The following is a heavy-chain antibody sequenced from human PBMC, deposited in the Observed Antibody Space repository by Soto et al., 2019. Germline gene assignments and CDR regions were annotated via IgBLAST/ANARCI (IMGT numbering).Heavy chain of an antibody. CDR1: GGSVNNNAFS. CDR2: ISSSGRA. D-gene: IGHD6-19*01. CDR3: ATALRTQIAAAGIGYIDS. J-gene: IGHJ4*02. V-gene: IGHV4-31*03. Sequence: QVQLQESGPGLVKPSQTLSLTCTVSGGSVNNNAFSWPWIRQHPGKDPECIGPISSSGRASYSPTPDRRVAISVDASESHFSLQLTSSMAADPAVYYCATALRTQIAAAGIGYIDSWGPGSRVTVSS.